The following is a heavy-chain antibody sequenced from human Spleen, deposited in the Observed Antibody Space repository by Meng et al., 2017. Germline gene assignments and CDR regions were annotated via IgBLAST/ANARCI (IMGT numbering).Heavy chain of an antibody. V-gene: IGHV4-39*01. CDR1: GGSISSSSYY. Sequence: QLQLQESGPGLVKPSETLSLTCSVSGGSISSSSYYWGWIRQPPGKGLEWIGSLYYSGSTYYNPSLKSRVTISADTSKNQFSLKLSSVTAADTAVYYCATSTVTTFFDYWGQGTLVTVSS. CDR2: LYYSGST. D-gene: IGHD4-17*01. CDR3: ATSTVTTFFDY. J-gene: IGHJ4*02.